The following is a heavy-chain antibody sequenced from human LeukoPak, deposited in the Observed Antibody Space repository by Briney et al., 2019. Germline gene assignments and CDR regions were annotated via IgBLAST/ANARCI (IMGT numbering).Heavy chain of an antibody. J-gene: IGHJ4*02. Sequence: SETLSLTCTVSGGSISSSSYYWGWIRQPPGKGLEWIGSIYYSGSTYYNPSLKSRVTISVDRSKNQFSLSLSSVTAADTAVYYCARASGDGYSTFDNWAQGTLVTVSS. V-gene: IGHV4-39*07. CDR3: ARASGDGYSTFDN. D-gene: IGHD5-24*01. CDR2: IYYSGST. CDR1: GGSISSSSYY.